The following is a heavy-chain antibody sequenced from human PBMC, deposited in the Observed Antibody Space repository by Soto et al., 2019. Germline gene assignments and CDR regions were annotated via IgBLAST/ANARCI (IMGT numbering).Heavy chain of an antibody. CDR3: ARTDNWNQNQPDY. D-gene: IGHD1-20*01. CDR2: ISAYNGNT. V-gene: IGHV1-18*04. J-gene: IGHJ4*02. CDR1: GYTCTIYG. Sequence: SVKVSCKASGYTCTIYGISCVGQSPGQWLEWMGWISAYNGNTNYAQKLQGRVTMTTDTSTSTAYMELRSLRSDDTAVYYCARTDNWNQNQPDYWGQGTLVTVSS.